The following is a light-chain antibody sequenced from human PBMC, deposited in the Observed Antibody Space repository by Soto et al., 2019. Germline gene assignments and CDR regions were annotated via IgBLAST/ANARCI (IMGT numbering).Light chain of an antibody. Sequence: EIVMTQSPATLSVSPGERATLSSRASQIVSSNLAWYQQKPGQAPRLLIYGASTRATGVPARFSGSRSGTEFTLTISSLQSEDFAVYYCQQYSNWPPITFGQGTRLEIK. V-gene: IGKV3-15*01. CDR3: QQYSNWPPIT. J-gene: IGKJ5*01. CDR1: QIVSSN. CDR2: GAS.